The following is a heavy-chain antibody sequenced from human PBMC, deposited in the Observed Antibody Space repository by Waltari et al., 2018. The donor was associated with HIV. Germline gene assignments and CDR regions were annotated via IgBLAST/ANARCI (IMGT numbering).Heavy chain of an antibody. CDR1: GFTVDDYA. CDR3: VRRDAYKFVY. D-gene: IGHD1-1*01. V-gene: IGHV3-23*01. Sequence: EVQLLESGGGLVQLGGSLRLSCAAYGFTVDDYAIIWLRHTPDKGFQWVSTISSASRSTYYSDSWRGRFSVSRDNPKNTLYLQLDSLSVEDTALYYCVRRDAYKFVYWGQGTLLTVSS. J-gene: IGHJ4*02. CDR2: ISSASRST.